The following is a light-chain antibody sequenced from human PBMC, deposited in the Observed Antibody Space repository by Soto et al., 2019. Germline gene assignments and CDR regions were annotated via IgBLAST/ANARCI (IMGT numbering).Light chain of an antibody. CDR2: DAS. J-gene: IGKJ1*01. CDR3: QQYNSHSKT. Sequence: DIQMTQSPSTLSASVGDSVTITCRASQSISTSLAWYQQKPRKAPNLLIYDASSLASGVPSRFSGSGSGTEFSLTITSLQPDDFATFYCQQYNSHSKTFGHGTKVEFK. V-gene: IGKV1-5*01. CDR1: QSISTS.